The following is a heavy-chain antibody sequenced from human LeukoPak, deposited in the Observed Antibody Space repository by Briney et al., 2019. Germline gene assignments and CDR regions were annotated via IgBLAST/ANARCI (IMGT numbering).Heavy chain of an antibody. V-gene: IGHV3-21*01. D-gene: IGHD3-10*01. Sequence: PGGSLRLSCAASGFAFSRYEMNWVRQAPGKGLEWVSSISSSSSYIYYADSVKGRFTISRDNAKNSLYLQMNSLRAEDTAVYYCARDLRRERTPSSGSSPYMDVWGKGTTVTVSS. J-gene: IGHJ6*03. CDR1: GFAFSRYE. CDR3: ARDLRRERTPSSGSSPYMDV. CDR2: ISSSSSYI.